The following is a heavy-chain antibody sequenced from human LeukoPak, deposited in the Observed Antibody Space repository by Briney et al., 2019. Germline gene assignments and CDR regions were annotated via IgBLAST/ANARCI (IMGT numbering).Heavy chain of an antibody. J-gene: IGHJ5*02. CDR3: ARRGSKYGWFDP. Sequence: SETLSLTCAVSGYSISSGYYWGWIRQSPGNGLEWIGSIYRSGSTYYNPSLKSRVTISVDTSKNQFSLKLSSVTAADTAVYYCARRGSKYGWFDPWGLGTLVTVSS. V-gene: IGHV4-38-2*01. D-gene: IGHD2-15*01. CDR2: IYRSGST. CDR1: GYSISSGYY.